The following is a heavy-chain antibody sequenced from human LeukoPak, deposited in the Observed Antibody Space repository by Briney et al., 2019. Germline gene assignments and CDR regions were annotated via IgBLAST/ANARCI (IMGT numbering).Heavy chain of an antibody. CDR1: GGTFSSYA. J-gene: IGHJ4*02. CDR2: IIPILSIA. CDR3: ARDRGYDSSGYSPTGPLFDY. D-gene: IGHD3-22*01. Sequence: SVNVSCQASGGTFSSYAISWVRPPPGHGLEWMGRIIPILSIANYAQKFQGRVTITADNSTSTAYIELNSLRFEDTAVYYCARDRGYDSSGYSPTGPLFDYWGQGTLVTVSS. V-gene: IGHV1-69*04.